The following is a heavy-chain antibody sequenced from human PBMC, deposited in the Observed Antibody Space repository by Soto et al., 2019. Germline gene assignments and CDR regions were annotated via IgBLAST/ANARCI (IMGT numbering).Heavy chain of an antibody. CDR2: IIPIFGTA. D-gene: IGHD3-3*01. J-gene: IGHJ4*02. Sequence: GASVKVSCKASGGTYSSYAISWVRQAPGQGLEWMGGIIPIFGTANYAQKFQGRVTITADESTSTAYMELSSLRSEDTAVCYCASTTPGYYDFWSGYYTRFDYWGQGTLVTVSS. CDR3: ASTTPGYYDFWSGYYTRFDY. CDR1: GGTYSSYA. V-gene: IGHV1-69*13.